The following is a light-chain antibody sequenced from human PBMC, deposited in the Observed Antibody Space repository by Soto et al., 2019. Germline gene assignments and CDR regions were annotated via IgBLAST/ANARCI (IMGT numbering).Light chain of an antibody. CDR2: EVV. CDR3: KSYAGSNTYV. V-gene: IGLV2-8*01. J-gene: IGLJ1*01. Sequence: QSVLTQPPSASGSPGQSVTISCTGTKNDIGVYDFVSWYQHHPGKAPRLIIYEVVQRPSGVPDRSSGSKSGNTAPLTVSGLQAADEADYFCKSYAGSNTYVFGSGTRSPS. CDR1: KNDIGVYDF.